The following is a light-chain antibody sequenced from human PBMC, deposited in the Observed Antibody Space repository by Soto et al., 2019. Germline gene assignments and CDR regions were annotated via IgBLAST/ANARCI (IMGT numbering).Light chain of an antibody. CDR3: QQSYRTPIT. J-gene: IGKJ5*01. CDR2: AAS. V-gene: IGKV1-39*01. Sequence: DIQLTQSPSPLSASVGDRVAITCLASQSISTYLNWYQQKPGKAPKVLIYAASNLQSGVPPRFSGSGSGTDFTLTISGLQPEDVATYFCQQSYRTPITFGQGTRLEIK. CDR1: QSISTY.